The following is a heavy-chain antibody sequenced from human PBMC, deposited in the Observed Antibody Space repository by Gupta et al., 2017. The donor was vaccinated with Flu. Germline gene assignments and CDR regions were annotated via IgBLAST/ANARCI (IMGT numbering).Heavy chain of an antibody. Sequence: QVQLVESGGGVVQPGKSLRLPCVGYGSGVSNFGLHWVRQAPGNGLEWLALIWYDGGKKHYADSLQGRFTVSRDNSRNTAYLQLTSLRVDDTAVYYCAREGTVDFDYWGQGALVTVSP. D-gene: IGHD4-17*01. CDR3: AREGTVDFDY. J-gene: IGHJ4*02. CDR2: IWYDGGKK. CDR1: GSGVSNFG. V-gene: IGHV3-33*08.